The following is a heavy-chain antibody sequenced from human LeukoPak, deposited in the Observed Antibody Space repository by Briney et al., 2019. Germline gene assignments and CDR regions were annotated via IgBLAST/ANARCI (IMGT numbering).Heavy chain of an antibody. CDR1: GFTFSSYA. V-gene: IGHV3-23*01. CDR3: AKDRWIQLWSSGYFDY. Sequence: GRSLRLSCAASGFTFSSYAMSWVRQAPGKGLEWVSAISGSGGSTYYADSVKGRFTISRDNSKNTLYLQMNSLRAEDTAVYYCAKDRWIQLWSSGYFDYWGQGTLVTVSS. CDR2: ISGSGGST. J-gene: IGHJ4*02. D-gene: IGHD5-18*01.